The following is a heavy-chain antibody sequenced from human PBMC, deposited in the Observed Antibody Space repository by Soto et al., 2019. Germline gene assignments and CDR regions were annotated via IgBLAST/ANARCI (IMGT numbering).Heavy chain of an antibody. Sequence: PSETLSLTCAVYGGSFSGYYWNWIRQPPGKGLEWIGEINHSGSTNYNPSLKSRVTISLDTSKNQFSLKLSSVTAADTAVYYCARASRGRYTPPIHWGQGTLVTVAS. CDR3: ARASRGRYTPPIH. CDR2: INHSGST. V-gene: IGHV4-34*01. D-gene: IGHD1-26*01. CDR1: GGSFSGYY. J-gene: IGHJ4*02.